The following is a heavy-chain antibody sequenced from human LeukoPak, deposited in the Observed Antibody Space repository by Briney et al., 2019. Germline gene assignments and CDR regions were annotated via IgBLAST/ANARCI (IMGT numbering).Heavy chain of an antibody. CDR3: ARDGGYSGSYSGFTY. J-gene: IGHJ4*02. CDR2: ISAYNGNT. Sequence: GASEKVSCKASGYTFTSYGISWVRQAPGQGLEWMGWISAYNGNTNYAQKLQGRVTMTTDTSTSTAYMELRSLRSDDTAVYYCARDGGYSGSYSGFTYWGQGTLVTVSS. V-gene: IGHV1-18*01. CDR1: GYTFTSYG. D-gene: IGHD1-26*01.